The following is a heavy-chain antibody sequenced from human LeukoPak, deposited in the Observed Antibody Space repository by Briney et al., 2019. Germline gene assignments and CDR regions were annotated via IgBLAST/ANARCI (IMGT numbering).Heavy chain of an antibody. CDR3: ARDLAGYNSFDY. J-gene: IGHJ4*02. D-gene: IGHD5-24*01. Sequence: GGSLRLSCAASGFTVSSNYMSWVRQAPGKGLEWVSSIYSGGSTYYTDSVKGRFTISRDNSKNTLYLQVNSLRAEDTAVYYCARDLAGYNSFDYWGQGTLVTVSS. V-gene: IGHV3-66*01. CDR2: IYSGGST. CDR1: GFTVSSNY.